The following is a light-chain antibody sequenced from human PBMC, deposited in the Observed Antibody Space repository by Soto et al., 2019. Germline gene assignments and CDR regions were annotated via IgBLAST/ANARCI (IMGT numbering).Light chain of an antibody. CDR3: LLAYAGPWV. J-gene: IGLJ3*02. Sequence: QAVVTQEPSLTVSPGGTVTLTCGSSTGAVTSGHYPFWFQRKPGQAPRTLIYDTTNRHSWTPARFSGSLLGGKAALTLSGAQPEDEADYFCLLAYAGPWVFGGGTKHTVL. CDR2: DTT. CDR1: TGAVTSGHY. V-gene: IGLV7-46*01.